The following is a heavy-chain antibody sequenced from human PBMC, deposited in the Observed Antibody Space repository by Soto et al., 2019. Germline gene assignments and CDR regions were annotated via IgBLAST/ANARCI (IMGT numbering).Heavy chain of an antibody. CDR3: ARDVVTTASYYYYYGMDV. V-gene: IGHV3-21*01. D-gene: IGHD4-4*01. CDR1: GFTFSSYS. J-gene: IGHJ6*02. Sequence: EAQLVESGGGLVKPGGSLRLSCAASGFTFSSYSMNWVRQAPGKGLEWVSSISSSSSYIYYADSVKGRFTISRDNAKNSLYLEMNSLGAEDTAVYYCARDVVTTASYYYYYGMDVWGQGTTVTVSS. CDR2: ISSSSSYI.